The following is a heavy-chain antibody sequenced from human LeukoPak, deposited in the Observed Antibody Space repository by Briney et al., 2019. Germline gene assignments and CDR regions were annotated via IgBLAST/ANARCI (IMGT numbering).Heavy chain of an antibody. V-gene: IGHV3-64*01. J-gene: IGHJ6*03. CDR3: ARDHYDILTGYYMSDYYYYYMDV. D-gene: IGHD3-9*01. CDR1: GFTFSSYA. CDR2: ISSNGGST. Sequence: PGGSLRLSCAASGFTFSSYAMHWVRQAPGKGLEYVSAISSNGGSTYYANSVKGRFTISRDNSKNTLYLQMGSLRAEDMAVYYCARDHYDILTGYYMSDYYYYYMDVWGKGTTVTVSS.